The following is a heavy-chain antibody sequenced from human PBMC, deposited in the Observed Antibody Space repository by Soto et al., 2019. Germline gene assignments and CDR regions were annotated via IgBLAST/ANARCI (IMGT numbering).Heavy chain of an antibody. V-gene: IGHV4-34*01. D-gene: IGHD3-9*01. CDR2: INHSGST. J-gene: IGHJ6*04. CDR1: GGSFSGYY. CDR3: ARVMLGDILTGRIMDV. Sequence: SETLSLTCAVYGGSFSGYYLSWIRQPPGKGLEWIGEINHSGSTNYNPSLKSRVTISVDTSKNQFSLKLSSVTAADTAVYYCARVMLGDILTGRIMDVWGKRTTVTVSS.